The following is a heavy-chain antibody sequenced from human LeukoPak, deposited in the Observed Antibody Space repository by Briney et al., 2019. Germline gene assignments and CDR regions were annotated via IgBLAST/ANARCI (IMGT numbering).Heavy chain of an antibody. D-gene: IGHD6-13*01. V-gene: IGHV3-11*01. J-gene: IGHJ5*02. CDR2: ISSRGSTI. Sequence: GGSLGLSCAAAGFTVSEYYVSWIRQAPGEGLEWVSYISSRGSTIYYAHSVEGRFTISRDNANNSLYLQMNRLSAEDTAVYYCASDAQLVEHWFDPWGHGTLVTVSS. CDR1: GFTVSEYY. CDR3: ASDAQLVEHWFDP.